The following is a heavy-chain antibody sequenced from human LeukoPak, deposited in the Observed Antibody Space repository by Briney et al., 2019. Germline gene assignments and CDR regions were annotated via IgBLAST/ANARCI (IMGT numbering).Heavy chain of an antibody. J-gene: IGHJ4*02. CDR3: ATKQWLAPPPDS. CDR1: GFTFSKYL. Sequence: PGGSLRLSCAASGFTFSKYLMLWVRQAPGKGLESVSRINTDGTATTYADSVKGRFTVSRDNADNTMFLQMNSVRDEDTAVYYCATKQWLAPPPDSWGQGTPVTVSS. V-gene: IGHV3-74*01. D-gene: IGHD6-19*01. CDR2: INTDGTAT.